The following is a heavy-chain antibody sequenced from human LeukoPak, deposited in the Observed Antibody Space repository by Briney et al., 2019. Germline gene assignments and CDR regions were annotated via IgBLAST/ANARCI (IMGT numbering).Heavy chain of an antibody. CDR3: ARGQARITIFGVVMALRYNWFDL. V-gene: IGHV4-34*01. CDR1: GGSFSGYY. CDR2: INHSGST. D-gene: IGHD3-3*01. Sequence: PSETLSLTCAVYGGSFSGYYWSWIRQPPGKGLEWIGEINHSGSTNYNPSLKSRVTISVDTSKNQFSLKLSSVTAADTAVYYCARGQARITIFGVVMALRYNWFDLWGQGTLVTVSS. J-gene: IGHJ5*02.